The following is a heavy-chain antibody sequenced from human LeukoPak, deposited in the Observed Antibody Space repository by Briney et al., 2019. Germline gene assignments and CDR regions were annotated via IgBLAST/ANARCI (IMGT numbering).Heavy chain of an antibody. D-gene: IGHD2-15*01. CDR2: IDYSGIT. J-gene: IGHJ4*02. V-gene: IGHV4-39*07. CDR3: ARVTCSGGSCYSLDY. CDR1: GGSISSSSYH. Sequence: SETLSLTCTVSGGSISSSSYHWGWIRQPPGKGLEWIGSIDYSGITYYNPSLKSRVTISVDTSKNQFSLKLTSVTAADTAVYCCARVTCSGGSCYSLDYWGQGTLVTVSS.